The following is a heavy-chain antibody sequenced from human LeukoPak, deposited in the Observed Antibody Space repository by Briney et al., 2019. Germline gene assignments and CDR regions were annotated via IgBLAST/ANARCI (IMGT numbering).Heavy chain of an antibody. CDR1: GGTFRKYT. CDR2: SIPVFGSV. V-gene: IGHV1-69*05. J-gene: IGHJ4*02. Sequence: ASVKVSCKSSGGTFRKYTFTWVRQAPGQGLEWMGWSIPVFGSVNYARKFQGAVTMTTDESTRTAYLELSSLRSDDTAVYYCASVAENSSGYSYWGQGTLVTVSS. D-gene: IGHD3-22*01. CDR3: ASVAENSSGYSY.